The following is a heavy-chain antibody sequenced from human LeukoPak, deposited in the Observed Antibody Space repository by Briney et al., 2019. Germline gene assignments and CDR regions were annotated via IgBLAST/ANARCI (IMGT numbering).Heavy chain of an antibody. CDR2: IRSKTYGETT. V-gene: IGHV3-49*04. CDR1: GFTFGDYA. Sequence: GRSLRLSCTASGFTFGDYAMGWVRQAPGKGLEWIGFIRSKTYGETTEYAASVKGRFTFSRDDSKSIAYLQMNSLNIEDTAVYYCTRGDSSGICWGQGTLVTVSS. J-gene: IGHJ4*02. D-gene: IGHD3-22*01. CDR3: TRGDSSGIC.